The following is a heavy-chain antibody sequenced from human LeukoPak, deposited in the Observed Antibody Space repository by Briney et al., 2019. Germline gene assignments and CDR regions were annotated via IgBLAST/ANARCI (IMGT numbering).Heavy chain of an antibody. CDR1: GFTFSSYG. J-gene: IGHJ4*02. CDR2: ISYDGSNK. D-gene: IGHD5-18*01. CDR3: AKGRGSEDTAMVYFDY. V-gene: IGHV3-30*18. Sequence: GGSLRLSCAASGFTFSSYGMHWVRQAPGKGLEWVAVISYDGSNKYYADSVKGRFTISRDNSKNTLYLQMNSLRAEDTAVYYCAKGRGSEDTAMVYFDYWGQGTLVTVSS.